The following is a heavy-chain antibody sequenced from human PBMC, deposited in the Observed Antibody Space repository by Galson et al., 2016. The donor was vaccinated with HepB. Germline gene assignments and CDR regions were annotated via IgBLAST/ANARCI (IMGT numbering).Heavy chain of an antibody. J-gene: IGHJ6*02. CDR2: INPDSGVT. CDR3: ARVFTMVRGVTNTFYYYGVDV. Sequence: SVKVSCKASGYTFTGYYMHWVRQAPGQGLEWMGWINPDSGVTSYAQKFQGRVTMTRDTSISTAYMELSGLKSDDTAVYYCARVFTMVRGVTNTFYYYGVDVWGQGTTVTVSS. D-gene: IGHD3-10*01. V-gene: IGHV1-2*02. CDR1: GYTFTGYY.